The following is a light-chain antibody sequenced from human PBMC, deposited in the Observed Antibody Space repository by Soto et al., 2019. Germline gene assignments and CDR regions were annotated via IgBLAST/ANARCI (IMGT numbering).Light chain of an antibody. CDR3: QQSYSTLTWT. CDR1: QSISSY. CDR2: AAS. Sequence: DIQMTQSPSTLSASVGDRVTITVRASQSISSYLNWYQQKPGKAPKLLIYAASSLQSGVPSRFSGSGSGTDFTLTISSLQPEDFATYYCQQSYSTLTWTFGQGTKVDIK. V-gene: IGKV1-39*01. J-gene: IGKJ1*01.